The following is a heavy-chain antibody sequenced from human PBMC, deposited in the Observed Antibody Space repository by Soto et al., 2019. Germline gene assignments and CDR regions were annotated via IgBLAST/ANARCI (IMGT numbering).Heavy chain of an antibody. CDR1: GGSISSGGYY. Sequence: QVQLQESGPGLVKPSQTLSLTCTVSGGSISSGGYYWSWIRQHPGKGLAWIGYIYYSGSTYYNPSRKSRVTISVDTSKNQFSLKLSSVTAADTAVYYCARVEHTRYDFWSGYYFDYWGQGTLVTVSS. J-gene: IGHJ4*02. CDR2: IYYSGST. V-gene: IGHV4-31*03. CDR3: ARVEHTRYDFWSGYYFDY. D-gene: IGHD3-3*01.